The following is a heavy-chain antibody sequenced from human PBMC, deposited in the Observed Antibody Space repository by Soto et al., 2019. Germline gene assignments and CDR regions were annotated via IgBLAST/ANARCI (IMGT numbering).Heavy chain of an antibody. D-gene: IGHD3-16*01. Sequence: EVQLLESGGGLVQPGGSLRLSCAASGFTFSSYGMTWVRQAPGKGLVWVSDINGSGDTTYYADSVKGRFTISRDNSKNTVYLQMNSLRAEDTAVYYWAKGSWGNVNHYWGQGPLVIVSS. CDR3: AKGSWGNVNHY. V-gene: IGHV3-23*01. J-gene: IGHJ4*02. CDR2: INGSGDTT. CDR1: GFTFSSYG.